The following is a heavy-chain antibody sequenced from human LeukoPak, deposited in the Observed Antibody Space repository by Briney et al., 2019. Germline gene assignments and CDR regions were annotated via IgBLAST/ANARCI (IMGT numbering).Heavy chain of an antibody. CDR2: IHYSGST. J-gene: IGHJ4*02. D-gene: IGHD6-13*01. Sequence: SETLSLTCTVSGGSISSYYWNWIRQPPGKGLEWIGYIHYSGSTNYNPSLKSRVTISVDTAKNQFSLKLSSVTAADTALYYCARRVAAAGTPFDYWGQGTLVTVSS. CDR3: ARRVAAAGTPFDY. CDR1: GGSISSYY. V-gene: IGHV4-59*01.